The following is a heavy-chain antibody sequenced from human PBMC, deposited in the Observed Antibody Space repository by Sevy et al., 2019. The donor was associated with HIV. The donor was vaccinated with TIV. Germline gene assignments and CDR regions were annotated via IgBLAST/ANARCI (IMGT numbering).Heavy chain of an antibody. V-gene: IGHV3-53*01. CDR1: EFTFGHYT. CDR3: ARDGPGNYYYYGMDV. Sequence: GESLKISCTVSEFTFGHYTMSWVRQAPGKGLEWVSVIYSGGSTYYADSVKGRFTISRDNSKNTLYLQMNSLRAEDTAVYYCARDGPGNYYYYGMDVWGQGTTVTVSS. D-gene: IGHD1-26*01. J-gene: IGHJ6*02. CDR2: IYSGGST.